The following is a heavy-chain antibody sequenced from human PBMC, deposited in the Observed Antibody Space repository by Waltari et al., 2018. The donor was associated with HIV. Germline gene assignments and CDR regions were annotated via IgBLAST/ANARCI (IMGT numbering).Heavy chain of an antibody. CDR3: ARDKRDGGNHRAYFDY. V-gene: IGHV4-59*01. CDR1: GGSISSYY. CDR2: IYDSGST. Sequence: QVQLQESGPGLVKPSETLSLTCTVSGGSISSYYWSWIRQPPGKGLEWIGYIYDSGSTNDNPTRKSRVTISVDTSKNQFSLKLSSVTAADTAVYYCARDKRDGGNHRAYFDYWGQGSLVTVSS. D-gene: IGHD2-15*01. J-gene: IGHJ4*02.